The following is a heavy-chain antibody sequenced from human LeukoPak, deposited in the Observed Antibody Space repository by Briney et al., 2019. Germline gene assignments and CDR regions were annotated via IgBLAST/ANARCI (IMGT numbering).Heavy chain of an antibody. Sequence: ASVKVSCKASGYTFTSYYMHWVRQAPGQGLEWVGIINPSGGSTSYAQKFQGRVTMTRDTSTSTVYMELSSLRSEDTAVYYCARDGNYYGSGSPSPASFDPWGQGTLVTVSS. CDR1: GYTFTSYY. D-gene: IGHD3-10*01. J-gene: IGHJ5*02. V-gene: IGHV1-46*01. CDR2: INPSGGST. CDR3: ARDGNYYGSGSPSPASFDP.